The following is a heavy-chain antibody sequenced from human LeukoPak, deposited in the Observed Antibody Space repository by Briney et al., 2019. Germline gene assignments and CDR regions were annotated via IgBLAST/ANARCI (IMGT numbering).Heavy chain of an antibody. CDR2: VSHRGST. CDR3: ARANYYDTSGYSRGAFDI. Sequence: SETLSLTCTVSGYSISNGYYWGWIRQSPGKGLEWVGSVSHRGSTYYNPSLRSRVTISVDRSKQKFSLKLSSVTAADTAVYYCARANYYDTSGYSRGAFDIWGQGTMVTVSS. V-gene: IGHV4-38-2*02. D-gene: IGHD3-22*01. CDR1: GYSISNGYY. J-gene: IGHJ3*02.